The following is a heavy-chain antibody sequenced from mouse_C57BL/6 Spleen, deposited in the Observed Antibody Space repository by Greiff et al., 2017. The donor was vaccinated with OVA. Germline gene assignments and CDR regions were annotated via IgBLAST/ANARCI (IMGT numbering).Heavy chain of an antibody. CDR2: IYPGSGNT. Sequence: VQLQQSGAELVRPGASVKLSCKASGYTFTDYYINWVKQRPGQGLEWIARIYPGSGNTYYNEKFKGKATLTAEKSSSTAYMQLSSLTSEDSAVYFCAMSTGTSAWFAYWGQGTLVTVSA. CDR3: AMSTGTSAWFAY. CDR1: GYTFTDYY. D-gene: IGHD4-1*01. J-gene: IGHJ3*01. V-gene: IGHV1-76*01.